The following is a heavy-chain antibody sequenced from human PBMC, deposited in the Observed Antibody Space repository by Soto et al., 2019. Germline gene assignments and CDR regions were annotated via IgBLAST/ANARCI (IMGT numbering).Heavy chain of an antibody. D-gene: IGHD2-15*01. V-gene: IGHV4-4*02. J-gene: IGHJ5*02. CDR1: GGSISSSNW. Sequence: SETLSLTCAVSGGSISSSNWWSWVRQPPGKGLEWIGEIYHSGSTNYNPSLKSRVTISVDKSKNQFSLKLSSVTAADTAVYYCARDRRSDIESWFDPWGQGTQVTVSS. CDR3: ARDRRSDIESWFDP. CDR2: IYHSGST.